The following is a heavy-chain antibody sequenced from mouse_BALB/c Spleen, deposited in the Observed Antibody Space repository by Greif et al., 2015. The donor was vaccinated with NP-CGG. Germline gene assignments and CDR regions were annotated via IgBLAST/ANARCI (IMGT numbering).Heavy chain of an antibody. J-gene: IGHJ3*01. D-gene: IGHD1-2*01. CDR3: ARSGTTAAFAY. V-gene: IGHV1-80*01. Sequence: VQLQESGAELVRPGSSVKISCKASGYAFSSYWMNWVKQRPGQGLEWIGQIYPGDGDTNYNGKFKGKATLTADKSSSTAYMQLSSLTSEDSAVYFCARSGTTAAFAYWGQGTLVTVSA. CDR1: GYAFSSYW. CDR2: IYPGDGDT.